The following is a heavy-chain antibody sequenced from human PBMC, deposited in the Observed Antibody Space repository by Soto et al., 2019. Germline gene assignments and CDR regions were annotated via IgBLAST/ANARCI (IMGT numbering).Heavy chain of an antibody. Sequence: KFQGRVTITRDTSASTAYMELSSLRSEDTAVYFCAREGNGSCRSWGQGTLVTVSS. CDR3: AREGNGSCRS. D-gene: IGHD2-15*01. V-gene: IGHV1-3*01. J-gene: IGHJ4*02.